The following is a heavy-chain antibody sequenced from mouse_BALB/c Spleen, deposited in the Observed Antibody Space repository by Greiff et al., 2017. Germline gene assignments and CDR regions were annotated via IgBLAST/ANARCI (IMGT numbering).Heavy chain of an antibody. J-gene: IGHJ2*01. Sequence: EVQGVESGGDLVKPGGSLKLSCAASGFTFSSYGMSWVRQTPDKRLEWVATISSGGSYTYYPDTVTGRFTISRDNAKNTLYLEMSSLRSEDTAMYYCARGGATLDYWGQGTTLTVSS. D-gene: IGHD3-1*01. CDR1: GFTFSSYG. CDR3: ARGGATLDY. CDR2: ISSGGSYT. V-gene: IGHV5-6*01.